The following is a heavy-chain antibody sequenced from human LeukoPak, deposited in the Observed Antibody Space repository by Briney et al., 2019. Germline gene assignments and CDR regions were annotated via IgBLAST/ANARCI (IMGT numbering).Heavy chain of an antibody. J-gene: IGHJ4*02. V-gene: IGHV3-11*05. CDR1: GFTFSDYY. CDR3: ARVWAWGSGNYFDN. D-gene: IGHD7-27*01. CDR2: ISTTSNYT. Sequence: PGGSLRLSCVVSGFTFSDYYMSWIRQAPGKGLERISYISTTSNYTNYVDSVKGRFTISRDNAKNSLYLQMNSLRAEDTALYYCARVWAWGSGNYFDNWGQGTLVTVSS.